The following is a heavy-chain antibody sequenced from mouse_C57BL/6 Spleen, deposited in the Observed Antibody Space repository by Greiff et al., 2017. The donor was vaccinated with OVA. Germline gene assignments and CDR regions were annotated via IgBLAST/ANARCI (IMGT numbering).Heavy chain of an antibody. CDR3: VLLCWFAY. D-gene: IGHD2-1*01. Sequence: QVHVKQSGAELVRPGASVTLSCKASGYTFTDYEMHWVKQTPVHGLEWIGAIDPETGGTAYNQKFKGKAILTADKSSSTAYMELRSLTSEDSAVYYGVLLCWFAYWGEGTLVTVSA. CDR2: IDPETGGT. J-gene: IGHJ3*01. CDR1: GYTFTDYE. V-gene: IGHV1-15*01.